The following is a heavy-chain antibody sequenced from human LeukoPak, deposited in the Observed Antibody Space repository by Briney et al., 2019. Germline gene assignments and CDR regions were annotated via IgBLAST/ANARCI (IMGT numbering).Heavy chain of an antibody. CDR1: GGTFSSYA. J-gene: IGHJ5*02. CDR2: IIPIFGTA. D-gene: IGHD3-16*01. CDR3: AIDRGRFDP. V-gene: IGHV1-69*05. Sequence: SVKVSCKASGGTFSSYAISWVRQAPGQGLEWMGRIIPIFGTANYAQKLQGRVTMTTDTSTSTAYMELRSLRSDDTAVYSCAIDRGRFDPWGQGDLVSVSS.